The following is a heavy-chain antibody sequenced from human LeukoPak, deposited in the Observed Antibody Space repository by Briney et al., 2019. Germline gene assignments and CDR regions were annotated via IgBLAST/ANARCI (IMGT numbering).Heavy chain of an antibody. D-gene: IGHD2-15*01. V-gene: IGHV3-30-3*01. CDR3: ARVLPGGSCYDY. J-gene: IGHJ4*02. CDR2: ISYDGSNK. CDR1: GFTFSSYA. Sequence: GGSLRLSCAASGFTFSSYAMHWVRQAPGKGLEWVAVISYDGSNKYYADSVKGRFTISRDNSKNTLYLQMNSLRAEDTAVYYCARVLPGGSCYDYWGQGTLVTVSS.